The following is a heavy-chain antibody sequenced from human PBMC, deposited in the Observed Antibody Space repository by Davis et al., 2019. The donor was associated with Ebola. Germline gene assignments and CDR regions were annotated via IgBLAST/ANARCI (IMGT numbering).Heavy chain of an antibody. D-gene: IGHD3-3*01. J-gene: IGHJ6*02. CDR1: GGSISSGGYY. CDR2: IYYSGST. CDR3: ARDGMRFSEWDDEPKYYYYGMDV. Sequence: SETLSLTCTVSGGSISSGGYYWSWIRQHPGKGLEWIGYIYYSGSTYYNPSLKSRVTISVDTSKNQFSLKLSSVTAADTAVYYCARDGMRFSEWDDEPKYYYYGMDVWGQGTTVTVSS. V-gene: IGHV4-31*03.